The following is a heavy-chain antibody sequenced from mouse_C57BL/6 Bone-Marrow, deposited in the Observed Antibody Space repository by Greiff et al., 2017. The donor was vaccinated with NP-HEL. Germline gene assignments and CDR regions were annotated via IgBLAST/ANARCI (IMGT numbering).Heavy chain of an antibody. CDR3: ARSYDGYFSNYAMDY. J-gene: IGHJ4*01. D-gene: IGHD2-3*01. Sequence: QVQLKQSGPGLVQPSHCLSITCTVSGFSLTSYGVHWVRQSPGKGLEWLGVIWSGGSTDYNAAFISRLSISKDNSKSQVFFKMNSLQADDTAIYYCARSYDGYFSNYAMDYWGQGTSVTVSS. CDR2: IWSGGST. V-gene: IGHV2-2*01. CDR1: GFSLTSYG.